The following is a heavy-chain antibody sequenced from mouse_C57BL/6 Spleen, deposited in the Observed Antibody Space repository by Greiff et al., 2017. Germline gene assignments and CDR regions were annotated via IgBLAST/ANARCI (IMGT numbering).Heavy chain of an antibody. CDR3: TFYYEYDESVSY. CDR1: GYTFTDYE. J-gene: IGHJ3*01. V-gene: IGHV1-15*01. Sequence: VQLQESGAELVRPGASVTLSCKASGYTFTDYEMHWVKQTPVHGLEWIGAIDPETGGTAYNQKFKGKAILTADKSSSTAYMELRSLTSEDSAVYYCTFYYEYDESVSYRGQGALGTVSA. CDR2: IDPETGGT. D-gene: IGHD2-4*01.